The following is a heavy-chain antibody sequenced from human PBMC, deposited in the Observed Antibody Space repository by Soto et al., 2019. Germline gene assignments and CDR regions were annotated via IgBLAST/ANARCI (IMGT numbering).Heavy chain of an antibody. CDR3: ARRRSITIFGVVIHYYYGMDV. Sequence: QLQLQESGPGLVKPSETLSLTCTVSGGSISSSSYYWGWIRQPPGKGLEWIGSIYYSGSTYYNPSLKSRVTISVDTSKNQFSLKLSSVTAADTAVYYCARRRSITIFGVVIHYYYGMDVWGQGTTVTVSS. CDR2: IYYSGST. J-gene: IGHJ6*02. V-gene: IGHV4-39*01. D-gene: IGHD3-3*01. CDR1: GGSISSSSYY.